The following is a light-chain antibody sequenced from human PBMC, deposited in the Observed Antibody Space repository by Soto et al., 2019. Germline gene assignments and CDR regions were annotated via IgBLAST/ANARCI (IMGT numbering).Light chain of an antibody. CDR2: GAS. V-gene: IGKV1-39*01. Sequence: DIHMTQGRASRSASVGYRVTITCRASQSISSYLNWYQQKPGKAPNLLISGASSLRRGVPSRFSGSGSGTDFTLSISSLQPEDFATYYCQQSYSAVTFGGGTKVDIK. CDR1: QSISSY. CDR3: QQSYSAVT. J-gene: IGKJ4*01.